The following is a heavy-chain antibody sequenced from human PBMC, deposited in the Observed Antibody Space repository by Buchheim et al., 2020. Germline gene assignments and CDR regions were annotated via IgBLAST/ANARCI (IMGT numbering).Heavy chain of an antibody. Sequence: QVQLVESGGGVVQPGRSLRLSCAASGFTFSSYAMHWVRQAPGKGLEWVAVISYDGSNKYYADSVKGRFTISRDNSKNTLYLQMNSLRAEDTAVYYCARIRLYYYDSSGYDPYFDYWGQGTL. CDR3: ARIRLYYYDSSGYDPYFDY. CDR2: ISYDGSNK. J-gene: IGHJ4*02. CDR1: GFTFSSYA. D-gene: IGHD3-22*01. V-gene: IGHV3-30-3*01.